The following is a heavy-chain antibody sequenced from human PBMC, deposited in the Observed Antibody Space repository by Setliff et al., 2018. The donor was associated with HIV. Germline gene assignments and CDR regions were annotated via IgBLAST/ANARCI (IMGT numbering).Heavy chain of an antibody. Sequence: ASVKVSCKASGDTFTSYGISWVRQAPGQGLEWMGWISAYNGNTNYAQKLQGRVTMTTDTSTSTAYMELRSLRSDDTAVYYCARDRRITIFGVVSVVPSKRTKTRSAFDYWGQGTLVTVSS. CDR1: GDTFTSYG. CDR3: ARDRRITIFGVVSVVPSKRTKTRSAFDY. J-gene: IGHJ4*02. D-gene: IGHD3-3*01. CDR2: ISAYNGNT. V-gene: IGHV1-18*01.